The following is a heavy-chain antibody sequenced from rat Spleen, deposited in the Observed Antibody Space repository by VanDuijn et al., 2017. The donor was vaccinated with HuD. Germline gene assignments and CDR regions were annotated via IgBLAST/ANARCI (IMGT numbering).Heavy chain of an antibody. CDR1: GFTFSSFP. D-gene: IGHD1-2*01. Sequence: EVQLVESGGGLVQPGRSLKLSCAASGFTFSSFPMAWVRQAPTKGLEWVASISTGGGNTYYRDSVKGRFTISRENAKSTLYLQMDSLRSEDTATYFCARHTIAAIWYYFDYWGQGVMVTVSS. J-gene: IGHJ2*01. V-gene: IGHV5-25*01. CDR3: ARHTIAAIWYYFDY. CDR2: ISTGGGNT.